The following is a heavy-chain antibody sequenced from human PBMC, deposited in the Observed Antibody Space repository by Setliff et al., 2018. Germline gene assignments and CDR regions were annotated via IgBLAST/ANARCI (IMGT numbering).Heavy chain of an antibody. Sequence: SESMSLTCAVAGDSIGSRTYYWGWVRGPPGKGLEWIAYIHYSGSTNQNPSLKSRVTISVDTSKNQFSLKMSSLTAADTSVYYCARFFNPIDGYQNSTGFDFWGQGTLVTVSS. D-gene: IGHD5-12*01. CDR1: GDSIGSRTYY. CDR3: ARFFNPIDGYQNSTGFDF. V-gene: IGHV4-61*01. J-gene: IGHJ4*02. CDR2: IHYSGST.